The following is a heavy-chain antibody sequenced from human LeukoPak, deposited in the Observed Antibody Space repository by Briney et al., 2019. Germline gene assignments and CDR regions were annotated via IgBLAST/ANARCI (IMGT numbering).Heavy chain of an antibody. CDR3: AALGDSIY. Sequence: GGSLRPSCAASGFAFSSYDMHWVRQVSRKGLEWVSAIGHAGDTYYADSVKGRFTISREDAKNYFFLQMNSLRAGDTAVYFCAALGDSIYWGQGTLVTVSS. CDR1: GFAFSSYD. J-gene: IGHJ4*02. V-gene: IGHV3-13*01. D-gene: IGHD1-26*01. CDR2: IGHAGDT.